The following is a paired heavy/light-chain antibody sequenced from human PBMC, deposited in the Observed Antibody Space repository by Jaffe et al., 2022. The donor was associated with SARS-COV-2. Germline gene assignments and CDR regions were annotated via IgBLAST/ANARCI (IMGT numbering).Heavy chain of an antibody. D-gene: IGHD3-3*01. Sequence: EVQLVESGGGVVQPGGSLRLSCAASGFTFDDYAMHWVRQAPGKGLEWVSLISGDGGSTYYADSVKGRFTISRDNSKNSLYLQMNSLRTEDTALYYCAKGGSGFWSGPQGHWFDPWGQGTLVTVSS. V-gene: IGHV3-43*02. CDR1: GFTFDDYA. CDR2: ISGDGGST. CDR3: AKGGSGFWSGPQGHWFDP. J-gene: IGHJ5*02.
Light chain of an antibody. CDR3: QVWDSSSDHSV. CDR1: NIGSKS. Sequence: SYVLTQPPSVSVAPGQTARITCGGNNIGSKSVHWYQQKPGQAPVLVVYDDSDRPSGIPERFSGSNSGNTATLTISRVEAGDEADYYCQVWDSSSDHSVFGTGTKVTVL. J-gene: IGLJ1*01. V-gene: IGLV3-21*02. CDR2: DDS.